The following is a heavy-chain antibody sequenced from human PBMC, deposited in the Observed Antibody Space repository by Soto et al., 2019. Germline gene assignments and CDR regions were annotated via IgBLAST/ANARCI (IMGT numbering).Heavy chain of an antibody. CDR1: GFTFNNYG. Sequence: GGSLRLSCAASGFTFNNYGMQWVRQAPGKGLEWLAVIWNDGTNNYYANSVKGRFTISRDNSKNTLYLQMSSLRAEDTAVYYCARRRIPLSTSRAGNARGGIHFWGPGTTVSVFS. CDR3: ARRRIPLSTSRAGNARGGIHF. D-gene: IGHD2-2*01. V-gene: IGHV3-33*01. CDR2: IWNDGTNN. J-gene: IGHJ6*02.